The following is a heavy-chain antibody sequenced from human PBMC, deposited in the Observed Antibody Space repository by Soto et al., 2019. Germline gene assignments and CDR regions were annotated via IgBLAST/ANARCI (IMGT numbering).Heavy chain of an antibody. V-gene: IGHV3-49*03. CDR3: TRDSFTLRFLEDLYYYYYYMDV. J-gene: IGHJ6*03. Sequence: GGSLRLSCTASGFTFGDYAMSWFRQAPGKGLEWVGFIRSKAYGGTTEYAASVKGRFTISRDDSKSIAYLQMNSLKTEDTAVYYCTRDSFTLRFLEDLYYYYYYMDVWGKGTTVTVSS. CDR2: IRSKAYGGTT. CDR1: GFTFGDYA. D-gene: IGHD3-3*01.